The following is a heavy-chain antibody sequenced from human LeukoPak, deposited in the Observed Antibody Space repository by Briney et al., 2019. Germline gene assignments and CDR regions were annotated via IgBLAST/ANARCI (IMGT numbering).Heavy chain of an antibody. Sequence: GGSLRLSCAASGFTFSSYAMSWVRQAPGKGLEWVSTISGGGGTPYYADSVKGRFTISRDKSKNTLYLQMNSLRPEDTALYYCAKDEGAFDWGQGTLVTVSS. J-gene: IGHJ4*02. CDR1: GFTFSSYA. V-gene: IGHV3-23*01. CDR3: AKDEGAFD. D-gene: IGHD1-26*01. CDR2: ISGGGGTP.